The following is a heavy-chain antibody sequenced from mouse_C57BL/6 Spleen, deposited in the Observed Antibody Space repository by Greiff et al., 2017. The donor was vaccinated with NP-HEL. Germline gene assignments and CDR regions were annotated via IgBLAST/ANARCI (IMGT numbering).Heavy chain of an antibody. CDR1: GYTFTEYT. D-gene: IGHD1-1*01. CDR3: ARHASYYYGSSYYFDY. V-gene: IGHV1-62-2*01. CDR2: FYPGSGSI. Sequence: VQLQQSGAELVKPGASVKLSCKASGYTFTEYTIHWVKQRSGQGLEWIGWFYPGSGSIKYNEKFKDKAPLTADKSSSTVYMELSRLTSEDSAVYFCARHASYYYGSSYYFDYWGQGTTLTVSS. J-gene: IGHJ2*01.